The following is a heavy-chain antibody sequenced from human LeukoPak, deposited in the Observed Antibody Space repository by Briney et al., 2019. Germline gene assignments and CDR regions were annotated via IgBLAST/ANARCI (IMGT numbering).Heavy chain of an antibody. CDR2: INPNSGGT. Sequence: ASVKVSCKASGYTFTGYYMHWVRQAPGQGLEWMGCINPNSGGTNYAQKFQGWVTMTRDTSISTAYMELSRLRSDDTAVYYCARGSDIVATFFIYWGQGALVTVSS. CDR3: ARGSDIVATFFIY. D-gene: IGHD5-12*01. J-gene: IGHJ4*02. CDR1: GYTFTGYY. V-gene: IGHV1-2*04.